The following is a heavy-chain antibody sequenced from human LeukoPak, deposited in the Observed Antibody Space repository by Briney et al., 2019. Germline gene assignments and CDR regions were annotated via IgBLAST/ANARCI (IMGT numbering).Heavy chain of an antibody. CDR3: ARDHHSSSRTLYNWFDP. Sequence: SETLSLTCTVSGGSISSYYWSWIRQPAGKGLEWIGRIYTSGSTNYNPSLKSRVTMSVDTSKNQFSLKLSSVTAADTAVYYCARDHHSSSRTLYNWFDPWGQGTLVTVSS. V-gene: IGHV4-4*07. J-gene: IGHJ5*02. D-gene: IGHD6-13*01. CDR2: IYTSGST. CDR1: GGSISSYY.